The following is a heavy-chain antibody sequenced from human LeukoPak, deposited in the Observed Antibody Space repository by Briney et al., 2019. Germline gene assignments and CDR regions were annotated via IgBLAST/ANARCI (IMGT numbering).Heavy chain of an antibody. D-gene: IGHD2-15*01. CDR3: ARDRESSSKGHFDY. V-gene: IGHV3-23*01. J-gene: IGHJ4*02. Sequence: GGSLRLSCAASGFTFSSYAMSWVRQAPGKGPEWVSAISGSGGSTYYADSVKGRFTISRDNSKNTLFLQMNSLRAEDTAVYYCARDRESSSKGHFDYWDQGTLVTVSS. CDR1: GFTFSSYA. CDR2: ISGSGGST.